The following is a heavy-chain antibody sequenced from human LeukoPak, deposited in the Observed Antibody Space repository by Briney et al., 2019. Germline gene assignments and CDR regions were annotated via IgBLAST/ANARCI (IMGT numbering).Heavy chain of an antibody. J-gene: IGHJ4*02. Sequence: GGSLRLSCVASGLTFSSYGMHWVRQAPGKGLEGVAVISYDGSNKYYADSVKGRFTISRDNSKNTLYLQMNSLRAEDTAVYYCAKLGGIWQGRGEIDYWGQGTLVTVSS. CDR2: ISYDGSNK. V-gene: IGHV3-30*18. CDR1: GLTFSSYG. CDR3: AKLGGIWQGRGEIDY. D-gene: IGHD3-16*01.